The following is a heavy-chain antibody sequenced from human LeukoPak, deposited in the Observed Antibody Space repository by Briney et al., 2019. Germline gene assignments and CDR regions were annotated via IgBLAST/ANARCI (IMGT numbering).Heavy chain of an antibody. CDR2: INHSVST. Sequence: SETLSLTCADYGGSFSGYYWSWIRQPQAKGLEWIGEINHSVSTNYNPSLKSRVTISVDTSKNQFSLKLRSVTAADTAVYYCATGYCSSTSCYTPLDYWGQGTLVTVSS. V-gene: IGHV4-34*01. CDR3: ATGYCSSTSCYTPLDY. D-gene: IGHD2-2*02. CDR1: GGSFSGYY. J-gene: IGHJ4*02.